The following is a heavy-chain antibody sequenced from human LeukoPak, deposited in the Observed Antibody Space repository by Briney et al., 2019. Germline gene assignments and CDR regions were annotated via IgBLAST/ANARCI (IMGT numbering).Heavy chain of an antibody. Sequence: GGSLRLSCSASGFTFSSYALHWVRQAPGKGLEYVSAISSNGGSTYYADSVKGRFTISRDNPKNTLYLQMSSLRAEDTAVYYCVKDGEAGYYGSGSYYNYYYYYGMDVWGKGTTVTVSS. CDR2: ISSNGGST. CDR3: VKDGEAGYYGSGSYYNYYYYYGMDV. D-gene: IGHD3-10*01. CDR1: GFTFSSYA. J-gene: IGHJ6*04. V-gene: IGHV3-64D*06.